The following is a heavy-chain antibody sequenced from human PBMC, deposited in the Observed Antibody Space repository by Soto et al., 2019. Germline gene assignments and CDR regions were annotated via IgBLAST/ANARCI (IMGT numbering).Heavy chain of an antibody. J-gene: IGHJ6*03. Sequence: EVHLLESGGVLVQPGESLRLSCETSGFTFSNCVMTWVRQAPGKGLEWVSVITKTGDTDYADSVKGRFTISRDNAKNSLYLQMNSLRAEDTALYYCAKDLSAWPANMDVWGKGTTVTVSS. D-gene: IGHD6-19*01. V-gene: IGHV3-23*01. CDR2: ITKTGDT. CDR1: GFTFSNCV. CDR3: AKDLSAWPANMDV.